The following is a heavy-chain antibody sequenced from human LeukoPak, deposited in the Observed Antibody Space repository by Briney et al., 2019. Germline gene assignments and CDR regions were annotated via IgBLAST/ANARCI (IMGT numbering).Heavy chain of an antibody. V-gene: IGHV5-51*01. CDR2: IYPSDSDT. Sequence: GESLKISCKASGYTFTTSWIGWVRQMPGKGLEWMGIIYPSDSDTRYSPSFQGQVTISADTSTTTAFLQWSSVKASDTAMYYCALVFYSHYGLGFWGQGTLVTVSS. CDR1: GYTFTTSW. CDR3: ALVFYSHYGLGF. D-gene: IGHD4-11*01. J-gene: IGHJ4*02.